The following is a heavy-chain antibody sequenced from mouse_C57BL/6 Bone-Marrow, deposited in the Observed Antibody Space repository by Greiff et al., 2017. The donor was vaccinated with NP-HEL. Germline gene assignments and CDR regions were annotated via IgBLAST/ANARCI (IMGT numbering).Heavy chain of an antibody. CDR2: INPGSGGT. Sequence: QVQLQQSGAELVRPGTSVKVSCKASGYAFTNYLIEWVKQRPGQGLEWIGVINPGSGGTNYNEKFKGKATLTADKSSSTAYMQLSSLTSEDSAVYYCARDGYYDGWYFDVWGTGTTVTVSS. V-gene: IGHV1-54*01. J-gene: IGHJ1*03. CDR1: GYAFTNYL. D-gene: IGHD2-3*01. CDR3: ARDGYYDGWYFDV.